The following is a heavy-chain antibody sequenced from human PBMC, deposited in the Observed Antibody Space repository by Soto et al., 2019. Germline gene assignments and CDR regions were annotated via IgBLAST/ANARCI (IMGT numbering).Heavy chain of an antibody. CDR1: GFTFSRNG. CDR2: VSYDGSKK. J-gene: IGHJ5*01. V-gene: IGHV3-30*03. Sequence: QVQLVESGGGVVQPGTSLRLTCAGSGFTFSRNGMHWVRQAPGKGLEWVALVSYDGSKKYYVDSVKGRFTISRDNSENTLYLQMNSLRAVDTAVYYCARWVGGSMSDNSGKYDSWGQGTLVTVSS. CDR3: ARWVGGSMSDNSGKYDS. D-gene: IGHD3-22*01.